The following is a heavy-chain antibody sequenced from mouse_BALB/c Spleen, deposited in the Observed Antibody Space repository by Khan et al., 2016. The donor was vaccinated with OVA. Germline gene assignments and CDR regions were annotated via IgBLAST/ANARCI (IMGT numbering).Heavy chain of an antibody. Sequence: EVQLQESGPGLVKPSQSLSLTCTVTDYSITSDYAWNWIRQFPGNKLEWMGYIHYSGSTSYIPSLKSRISITRDTSQNQFFLHLNSVTSEDTATYYCARGRAYWGQGTLVTVSA. D-gene: IGHD3-3*01. J-gene: IGHJ3*01. CDR2: IHYSGST. CDR3: ARGRAY. CDR1: DYSITSDYA. V-gene: IGHV3-2*02.